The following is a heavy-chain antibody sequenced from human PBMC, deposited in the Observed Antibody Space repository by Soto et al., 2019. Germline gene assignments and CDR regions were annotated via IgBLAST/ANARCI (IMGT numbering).Heavy chain of an antibody. V-gene: IGHV3-23*01. CDR2: ISGSGGNT. J-gene: IGHJ4*02. Sequence: EVQLLESGGGLVQPGGSLRLSCTASGFTFSSYAMSWVRQAPGKGLEWVSAISGSGGNTYYADSVKGRFTISRDNSKNTLYRQMNSLRAEDTAVYYCAKSITARPFDYWGQGALVTVSS. D-gene: IGHD6-6*01. CDR3: AKSITARPFDY. CDR1: GFTFSSYA.